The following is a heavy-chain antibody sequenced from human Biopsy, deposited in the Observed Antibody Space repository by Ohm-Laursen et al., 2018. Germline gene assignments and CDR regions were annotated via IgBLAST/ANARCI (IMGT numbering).Heavy chain of an antibody. D-gene: IGHD5-18*01. CDR1: GFTFDDYA. Sequence: SLRLSCTASGFTFDDYAMYWVRQAPGKGLEWVSGISWNSGSKGYADSVKGRFTISRDSAKNSLYLQMNSLRTEDTALYYCAKGAGNSRSQGFDYWGQGILVTVSS. CDR2: ISWNSGSK. V-gene: IGHV3-9*01. J-gene: IGHJ4*02. CDR3: AKGAGNSRSQGFDY.